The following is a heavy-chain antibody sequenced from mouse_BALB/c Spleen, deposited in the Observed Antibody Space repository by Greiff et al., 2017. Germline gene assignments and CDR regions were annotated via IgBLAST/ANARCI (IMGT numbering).Heavy chain of an antibody. V-gene: IGHV1S16*01. Sequence: QVQLQQSGAELVKPGASVKLSCKASGYTFTSYYMYWVKQRPGQGLERIGEINPSNGGTNFNQKFKSKATLTVDKSSSTAYMQLSSMTSEESAVYSCTRGLRTAMDYWGQGTSVTVTS. CDR3: TRGLRTAMDY. CDR1: GYTFTSYY. D-gene: IGHD3-1*01. J-gene: IGHJ4*01. CDR2: INPSNGGT.